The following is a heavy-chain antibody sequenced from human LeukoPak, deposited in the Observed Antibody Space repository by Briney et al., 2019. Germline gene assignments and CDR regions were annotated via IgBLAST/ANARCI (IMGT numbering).Heavy chain of an antibody. J-gene: IGHJ3*02. Sequence: GGSLRLSCAASGFTYSSYGMSWVRQAPGKGLEWVSGINTSGGTTYYADSVKGRFTISRDNSKNTLYLQMNSLRADDTAAYYCAKDPPTVMANAFHIWGQGTMVTVSS. V-gene: IGHV3-23*01. CDR3: AKDPPTVMANAFHI. D-gene: IGHD5-18*01. CDR2: INTSGGTT. CDR1: GFTYSSYG.